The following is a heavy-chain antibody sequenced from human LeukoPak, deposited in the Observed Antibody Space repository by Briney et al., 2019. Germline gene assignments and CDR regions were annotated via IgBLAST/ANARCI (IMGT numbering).Heavy chain of an antibody. D-gene: IGHD3-22*01. CDR2: INHSGST. CDR3: GLADYCYGMDV. V-gene: IGHV4-34*01. Sequence: SETLSLTCAVYGGSFSGYYWSWIRQPPGKGLEWIGEINHSGSTNYNPSLKSRVTISVDTSKNQFSLKLSSVTAADTAVYYCGLADYCYGMDVWGQGTTVTVSS. CDR1: GGSFSGYY. J-gene: IGHJ6*02.